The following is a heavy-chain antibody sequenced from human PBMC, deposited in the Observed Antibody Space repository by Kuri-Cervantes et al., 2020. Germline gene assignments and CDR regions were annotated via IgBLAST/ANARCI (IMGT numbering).Heavy chain of an antibody. V-gene: IGHV3-30-3*01. D-gene: IGHD5-12*01. CDR3: ARARFSGYEYFEN. J-gene: IGHJ4*02. CDR2: ISYDGSNK. Sequence: LSLTCAASGFTFSSYAMHWVRQAPGKGLEWVAVISYDGSNKYYADSVKGRFTISRDNSKSTLYLQMNSLRVEDTAVYYCARARFSGYEYFENWGQGTLVTVSS. CDR1: GFTFSSYA.